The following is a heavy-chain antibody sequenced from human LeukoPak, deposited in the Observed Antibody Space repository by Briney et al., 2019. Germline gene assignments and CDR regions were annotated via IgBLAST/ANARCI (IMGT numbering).Heavy chain of an antibody. CDR2: IYHSGST. CDR3: ARGYDFWSGYYPYYFDY. Sequence: SETLSLTCTVSGYSISSGYYWGWIRQPPGKGLEWIGSIYHSGSTYYNPSLKSRVTISVDTSKNQFSLKLSSVTAADTAVYYCARGYDFWSGYYPYYFDYWGQGTLVTVSS. V-gene: IGHV4-38-2*02. CDR1: GYSISSGYY. D-gene: IGHD3-3*01. J-gene: IGHJ4*02.